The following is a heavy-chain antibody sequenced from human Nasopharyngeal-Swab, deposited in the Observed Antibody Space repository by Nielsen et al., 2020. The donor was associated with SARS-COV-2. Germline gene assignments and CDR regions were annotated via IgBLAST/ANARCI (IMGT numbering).Heavy chain of an antibody. CDR1: GGSISSGSYY. CDR3: ARGYGRGYFDY. Sequence: SETLSLTCTVSGGSISSGSYYWSWIRQPAGKGLEWIGRIYTSGSTNYNPSLKSRVTISVDTSKNQFSLKLSSVTAADTAVYYCARGYGRGYFDYWGQGTLVTVSS. CDR2: IYTSGST. D-gene: IGHD5-18*01. V-gene: IGHV4-61*02. J-gene: IGHJ4*02.